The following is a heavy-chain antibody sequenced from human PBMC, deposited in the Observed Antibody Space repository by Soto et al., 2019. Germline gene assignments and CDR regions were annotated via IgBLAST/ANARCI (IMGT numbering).Heavy chain of an antibody. D-gene: IGHD3-22*01. V-gene: IGHV1-2*02. CDR2: INPNSGDT. J-gene: IGHJ1*01. Sequence: GASVKVSCKASGYTFIGYYIHWVRQAPGQGLEWMGWINPNSGDTNYAQKFQGRVTMTRETSIRTAYMEVRRLRSDDTAMYYCERDRRYYDIGGYLGTACAEYSQHWGQGTRVTVSS. CDR3: ERDRRYYDIGGYLGTACAEYSQH. CDR1: GYTFIGYY.